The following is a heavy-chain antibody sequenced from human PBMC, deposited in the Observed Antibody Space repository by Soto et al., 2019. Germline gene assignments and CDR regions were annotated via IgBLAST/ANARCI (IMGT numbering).Heavy chain of an antibody. Sequence: PGGSLRLSCAASGFSFSSYAMCWVRQAPGKGLEWVSTISGSDGKTFYADSVKGRFSISRDTSDNMLYLQMNSLRDDDTAVYYCARWSYLDYWGQGARVTVSS. CDR3: ARWSYLDY. V-gene: IGHV3-23*01. J-gene: IGHJ4*02. D-gene: IGHD2-15*01. CDR1: GFSFSSYA. CDR2: ISGSDGKT.